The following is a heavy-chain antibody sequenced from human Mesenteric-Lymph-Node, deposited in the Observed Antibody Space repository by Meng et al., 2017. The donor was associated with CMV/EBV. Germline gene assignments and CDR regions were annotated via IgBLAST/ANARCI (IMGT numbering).Heavy chain of an antibody. Sequence: GESLKISCAASGFIFSAYTMSWVRQAPGKGLEWVARMKEDGSEIYYVDSVKGRFTISRDNAKKSPFLQMNSLRAEDTAVYYCAKGGSSRFESWGQGTLVTVSS. CDR1: GFIFSAYT. CDR3: AKGGSSRFES. V-gene: IGHV3-7*01. CDR2: MKEDGSEI. J-gene: IGHJ4*02. D-gene: IGHD6-19*01.